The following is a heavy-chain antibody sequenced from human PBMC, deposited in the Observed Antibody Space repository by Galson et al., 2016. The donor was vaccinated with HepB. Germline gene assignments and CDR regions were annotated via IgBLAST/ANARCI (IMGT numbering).Heavy chain of an antibody. J-gene: IGHJ6*04. CDR2: IYYGGNT. CDR3: AGDRILRGYYYGMDV. V-gene: IGHV4-31*03. CDR1: GGSISSGGYY. D-gene: IGHD2-15*01. Sequence: TLSLTCTVSGGSISSGGYYWSWIRQHPGKGLEWIGYIYYGGNTYYNPSLKSRVTTSVGTFDNQFSLKLSSVTAADTAVYYWAGDRILRGYYYGMDVWGKGTTVPVSS.